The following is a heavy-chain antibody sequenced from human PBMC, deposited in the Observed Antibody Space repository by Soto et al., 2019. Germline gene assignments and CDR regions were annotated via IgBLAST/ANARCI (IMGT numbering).Heavy chain of an antibody. Sequence: GGALRLSCAASGVAVSSYSMHWVRQAPGKGLEWVAAMSFDGNSKYFADSVKGRFKISRDTSKNTWSLEMESLEVEDSALYHCTRGTSMIANDDMEYWGQGTKVTGSS. D-gene: IGHD2-21*01. CDR2: MSFDGNSK. CDR1: GVAVSSYS. V-gene: IGHV3-30-3*01. CDR3: TRGTSMIANDDMEY. J-gene: IGHJ4*02.